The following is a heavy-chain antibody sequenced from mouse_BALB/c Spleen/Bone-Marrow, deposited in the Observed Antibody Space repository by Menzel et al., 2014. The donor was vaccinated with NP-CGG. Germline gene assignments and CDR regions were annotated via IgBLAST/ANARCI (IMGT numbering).Heavy chain of an antibody. CDR3: TRDLYDGYSYYAMDY. CDR2: ISSGGSYT. D-gene: IGHD2-3*01. J-gene: IGHJ4*01. Sequence: EVKLVESGGGLVKPGGSLKLSCAASGFTFSSYTMSWVRQTPEKRLEWVATISSGGSYTYYPDSVKGRFTISRDNAKNTLYLQMSSLKSEGTAMYYCTRDLYDGYSYYAMDYWGQGTSVTVSS. V-gene: IGHV5-6-4*01. CDR1: GFTFSSYT.